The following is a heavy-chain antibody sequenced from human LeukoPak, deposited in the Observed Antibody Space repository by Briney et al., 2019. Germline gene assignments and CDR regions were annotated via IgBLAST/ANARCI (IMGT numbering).Heavy chain of an antibody. D-gene: IGHD5-18*01. J-gene: IGHJ3*02. V-gene: IGHV1-69*04. CDR3: AAGDTAMVTLAFAI. Sequence: SVKVSCKASGCTFSSYAISWVRQAPGQGLEWMGRIIPILGIANYAQKFQGRVTITADKSTSTAYMELSSLRSEDTAVYYCAAGDTAMVTLAFAIWGQGTMVTVSS. CDR1: GCTFSSYA. CDR2: IIPILGIA.